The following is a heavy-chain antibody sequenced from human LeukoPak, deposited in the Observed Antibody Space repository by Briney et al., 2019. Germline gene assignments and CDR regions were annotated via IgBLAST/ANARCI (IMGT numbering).Heavy chain of an antibody. CDR2: ISSSSYI. J-gene: IGHJ4*02. CDR3: ARYARGYSYGSQASDY. D-gene: IGHD5-18*01. V-gene: IGHV3-21*01. Sequence: GGSLRLSCAASGFTFSSYSMNWVRQAPGKGLEWVSSISSSSYIYYADSVKGRFTISRDNAKNSLYLQMNSLRAEDTAVYYCARYARGYSYGSQASDYWGQGTLVTVSS. CDR1: GFTFSSYS.